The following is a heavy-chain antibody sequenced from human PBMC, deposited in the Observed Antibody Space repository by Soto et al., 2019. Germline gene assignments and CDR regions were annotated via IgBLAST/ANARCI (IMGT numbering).Heavy chain of an antibody. CDR3: AKGGYSSGWYGESPFDY. V-gene: IGHV3-30*18. CDR1: GFTFSSYG. Sequence: GGSLRLSCAASGFTFSSYGMHWVRQAPGKGLEWVAVISYDGSNKYYADSVKGRFTIPRDNSKNTLYLQMNSLRAEDTAVYYCAKGGYSSGWYGESPFDYWGQGTLVTVSS. D-gene: IGHD6-19*01. CDR2: ISYDGSNK. J-gene: IGHJ4*02.